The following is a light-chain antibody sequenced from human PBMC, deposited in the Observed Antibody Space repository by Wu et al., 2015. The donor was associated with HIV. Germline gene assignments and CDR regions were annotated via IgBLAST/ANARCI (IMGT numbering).Light chain of an antibody. CDR1: QSISSY. CDR2: AAS. Sequence: DIQMTQSPSSLSASVGGRVIITCRTSQSISSYLNWYQQKPGEAPNLLIYAASRLQSGVPSRFSGSGSGTDFTLVISSLQPEDFATYYCQQSYSAPAVTFGGGTKVEIK. V-gene: IGKV1-39*01. CDR3: QQSYSAPAVT. J-gene: IGKJ4*01.